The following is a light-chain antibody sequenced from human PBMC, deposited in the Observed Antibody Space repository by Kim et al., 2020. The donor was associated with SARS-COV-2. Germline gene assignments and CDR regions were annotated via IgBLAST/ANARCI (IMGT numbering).Light chain of an antibody. CDR2: QDT. Sequence: VSPGQTATITCSGDKLGSGYASWYQQIPGQSPSLLIYQDTIRPSGIPERFSGSASGDTATLTISETQTMDEAAYYCQAWDSGTVVFGGGTKLTVL. J-gene: IGLJ2*01. V-gene: IGLV3-1*01. CDR3: QAWDSGTVV. CDR1: KLGSGY.